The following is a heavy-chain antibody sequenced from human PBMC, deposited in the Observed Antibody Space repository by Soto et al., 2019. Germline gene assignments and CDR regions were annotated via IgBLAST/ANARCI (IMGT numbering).Heavy chain of an antibody. V-gene: IGHV1-8*01. CDR2: MNPNSGNT. Sequence: QVQLVQSGAEVKKPGASVKVSCKASGYTFTSYDINWVRQAIGQGLEWMGWMNPNSGNTGYAQRFQGRVTMTRNTSISTAYMELSSLRSEDTAVYYCARAARITIFGVVIQGNWFDPWGQGTLVTVSS. CDR3: ARAARITIFGVVIQGNWFDP. CDR1: GYTFTSYD. J-gene: IGHJ5*02. D-gene: IGHD3-3*01.